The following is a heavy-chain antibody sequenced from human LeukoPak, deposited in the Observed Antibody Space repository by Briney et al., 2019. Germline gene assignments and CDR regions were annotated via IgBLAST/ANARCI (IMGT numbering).Heavy chain of an antibody. CDR1: GGSISSSSYY. J-gene: IGHJ5*02. CDR3: ARDLGYSGYDLVGHWFDP. V-gene: IGHV4-61*01. D-gene: IGHD5-12*01. CDR2: IYYSGST. Sequence: SETLSLTCTVSGGSISSSSYYWSWIRQPPGKGLEWIGHIYYSGSTNYNPSLKSRVTISLDTSKNQFSLKLSSVTAADTAVYYCARDLGYSGYDLVGHWFDPWGQGTLVTVSS.